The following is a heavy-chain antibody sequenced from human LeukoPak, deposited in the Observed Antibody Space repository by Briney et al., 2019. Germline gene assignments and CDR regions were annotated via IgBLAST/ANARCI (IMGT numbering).Heavy chain of an antibody. CDR3: ASQEYSGSYYGASDI. V-gene: IGHV1-69*04. CDR2: IIPILGIA. D-gene: IGHD1-26*01. J-gene: IGHJ3*02. CDR1: GGTFSSYA. Sequence: GSSVKVSCKASGGTFSSYAISWVRQAPGQGLEWMGRIIPILGIANYAQKFQGRVTITADKSTSTAYMELSSLRSEDTAVYYCASQEYSGSYYGASDIWGQGTMVTVSS.